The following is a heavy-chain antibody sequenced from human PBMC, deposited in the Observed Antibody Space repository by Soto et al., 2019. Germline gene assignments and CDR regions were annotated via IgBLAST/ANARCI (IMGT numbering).Heavy chain of an antibody. CDR3: ATQQLLPYDDALVI. J-gene: IGHJ6*02. CDR1: GGSISGYY. D-gene: IGHD6-13*01. V-gene: IGHV4-59*07. Sequence: QVQLQESGPGLVKPSDTLSLNCTVSGGSISGYYWSWIRQPPGKGLEYIGYIYFRGGTNYSPSLTSRATMSVDPSRKPLSQRETSVTAADTAVYSCATQQLLPYDDALVIWAQGPTVTVSS. CDR2: IYFRGGT.